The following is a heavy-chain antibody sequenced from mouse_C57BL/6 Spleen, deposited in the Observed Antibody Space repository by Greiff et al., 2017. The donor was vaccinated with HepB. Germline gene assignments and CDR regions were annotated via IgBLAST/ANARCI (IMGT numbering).Heavy chain of an antibody. CDR1: GYTFTSYW. D-gene: IGHD1-1*01. V-gene: IGHV1-55*01. CDR3: ARPPYYYGSSYWYFDV. CDR2: IYPGSGST. J-gene: IGHJ1*03. Sequence: VKLQQPGAELVKPGASVKMSCKASGYTFTSYWITWVKQRPGQGLEWVGDIYPGSGSTNYNEKFKSKATLTVDTSSSTAYMQLSSLTSEDSAVYYCARPPYYYGSSYWYFDVWGTGTTVTVSS.